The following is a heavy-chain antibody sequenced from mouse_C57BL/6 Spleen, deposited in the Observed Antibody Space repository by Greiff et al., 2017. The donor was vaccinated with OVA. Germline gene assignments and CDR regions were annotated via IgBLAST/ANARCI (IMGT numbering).Heavy chain of an antibody. CDR3: AKERFAY. Sequence: QVQLQQSGPGLVQPSQSLSITCTVSGFSLTSYGVHWVRQPPGQGLEWLGLIWSGGSTDYNAAFISRLSISKDNSTSQVFVKMNGLQADDTAIYYCAKERFAYWGQGTLVTVSA. J-gene: IGHJ3*01. CDR2: IWSGGST. V-gene: IGHV2-4*01. CDR1: GFSLTSYG.